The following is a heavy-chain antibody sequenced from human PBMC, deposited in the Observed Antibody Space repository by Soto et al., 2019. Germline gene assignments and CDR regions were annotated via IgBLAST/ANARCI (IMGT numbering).Heavy chain of an antibody. Sequence: QVQLVESGGGVVQPGRSLRLSCAASGFTFSSYGMHWVRQAPGKGLEWVAVISYDGSNKYYADSVKGRFTISRDNSKNTLYRQMNSLRAEDTAVYYCASDGDPWHFDYWGQGTLVTVSS. CDR1: GFTFSSYG. J-gene: IGHJ4*02. V-gene: IGHV3-30*03. D-gene: IGHD4-17*01. CDR2: ISYDGSNK. CDR3: ASDGDPWHFDY.